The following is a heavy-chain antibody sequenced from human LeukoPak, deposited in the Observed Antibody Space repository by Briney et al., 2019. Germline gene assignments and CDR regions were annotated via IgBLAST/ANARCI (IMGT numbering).Heavy chain of an antibody. V-gene: IGHV3-33*01. J-gene: IGHJ4*02. CDR2: IWYDGSNK. CDR1: GFTFSSYG. CDR3: ARGFWSYYETYYFDY. D-gene: IGHD1-26*01. Sequence: PGGSLRLSCAASGFTFSSYGMHWVRQAPGKGLEWVAVIWYDGSNKYYADSVKGRFTISRDNSKNTLYLQMNSLRTEDTAVYYCARGFWSYYETYYFDYWGQGTLVTVSS.